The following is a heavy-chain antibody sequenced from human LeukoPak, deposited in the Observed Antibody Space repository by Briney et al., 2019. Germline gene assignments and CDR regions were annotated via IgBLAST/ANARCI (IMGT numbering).Heavy chain of an antibody. J-gene: IGHJ4*02. CDR3: ARYTSGSSVDY. CDR2: IYHSGST. CDR1: GGSISSYY. Sequence: SETLSLTCTVSGGSISSYYWSWIRQPPGKGLEWIGEIYHSGSTNYNPSLKSRVTISVDKSKNQFSLKLSSVTAADTAVYYCARYTSGSSVDYWGQGTLVTVSS. D-gene: IGHD6-6*01. V-gene: IGHV4-59*12.